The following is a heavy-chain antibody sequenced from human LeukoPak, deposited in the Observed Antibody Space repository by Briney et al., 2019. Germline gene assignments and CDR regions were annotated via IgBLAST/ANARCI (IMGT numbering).Heavy chain of an antibody. CDR2: IKQDGSEK. J-gene: IGHJ4*02. V-gene: IGHV3-7*01. Sequence: HPGGSLRLSCAASGFPFSTYWMNWVRQAPGKGLEWVANIKQDGSEKYYVDSVKGRFTISRDNAKNSLYLQMNSLRAEDTAVYYCARATPVVTAIPPYYFDYWGQGTLVTVSS. D-gene: IGHD2-21*02. CDR3: ARATPVVTAIPPYYFDY. CDR1: GFPFSTYW.